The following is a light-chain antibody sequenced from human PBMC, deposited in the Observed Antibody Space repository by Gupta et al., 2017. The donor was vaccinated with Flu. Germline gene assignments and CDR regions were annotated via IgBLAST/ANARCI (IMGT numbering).Light chain of an antibody. CDR1: ELPKQY. V-gene: IGLV3-25*01. Sequence: SYELIQPPSVSVSPGQTARIPCSGDELPKQYANWYQQKAAQAPILLIYKDNERPSGIPERFSGSNSGTTITLTISGVQAEDEADYYCQSTDSSGFSVFFGGGTKLTVL. J-gene: IGLJ2*01. CDR3: QSTDSSGFSVF. CDR2: KDN.